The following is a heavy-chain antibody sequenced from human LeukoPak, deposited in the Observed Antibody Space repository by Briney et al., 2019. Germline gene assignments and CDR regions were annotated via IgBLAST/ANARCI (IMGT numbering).Heavy chain of an antibody. CDR3: ARAALAYDFWSGYYSQATSGVDY. J-gene: IGHJ4*02. D-gene: IGHD3-3*01. V-gene: IGHV1-18*01. Sequence: GASVKVSCKASGYTFTSYGISWVRQAPGQGLEWMGWISAYNGNTNYAQKLQGRVTMTTDTSTSTAYMELRSLRSDDTAVYYCARAALAYDFWSGYYSQATSGVDYWGQGTLVTVSS. CDR1: GYTFTSYG. CDR2: ISAYNGNT.